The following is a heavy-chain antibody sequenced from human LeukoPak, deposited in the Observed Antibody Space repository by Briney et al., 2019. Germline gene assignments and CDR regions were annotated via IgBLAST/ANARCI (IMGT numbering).Heavy chain of an antibody. V-gene: IGHV1-69*13. D-gene: IGHD6-6*01. Sequence: SVKVSCKSSGGTFSSYAISWVRQAPGQGLEWMGGIIPIFGTANYAQKFQGRVTITADESTSTAYMELSSLRSEDTAVYYCARDRGIAARPGDAFDIWGQGTMVTVSS. J-gene: IGHJ3*02. CDR1: GGTFSSYA. CDR3: ARDRGIAARPGDAFDI. CDR2: IIPIFGTA.